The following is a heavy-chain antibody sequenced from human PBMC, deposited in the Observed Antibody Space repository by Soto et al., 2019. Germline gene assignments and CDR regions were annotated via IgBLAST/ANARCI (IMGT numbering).Heavy chain of an antibody. Sequence: EVQLVESGGGLVKPGGSLRLSCAASGVTFNTYDMNWIRQAPGKGLEWVPSITTSSAYIYYADSLKGRITISRDNAKNSLFLQMNSLRAEDSAVYYCVRSGTARLLRHSWFDTWGQGTLVTVSS. CDR3: VRSGTARLLRHSWFDT. V-gene: IGHV3-21*01. D-gene: IGHD2-21*01. J-gene: IGHJ5*02. CDR2: ITTSSAYI. CDR1: GVTFNTYD.